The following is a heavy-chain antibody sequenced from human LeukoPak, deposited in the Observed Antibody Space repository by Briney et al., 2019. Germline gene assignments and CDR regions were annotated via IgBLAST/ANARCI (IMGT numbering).Heavy chain of an antibody. CDR3: ATSGVYYDILTGYYSRGWYFDL. D-gene: IGHD3-9*01. CDR1: GGSISSGGYY. J-gene: IGHJ2*01. CDR2: IYYSGST. V-gene: IGHV4-31*03. Sequence: SQTLSLTCTVSGGSISSGGYYWSWIRQHPGKGLEWIGYIYYSGSTYYNPSLKSRVTISVDTSKNQFSLKLSSLTAADTAVYYCATSGVYYDILTGYYSRGWYFDLWGRGTLVTVSS.